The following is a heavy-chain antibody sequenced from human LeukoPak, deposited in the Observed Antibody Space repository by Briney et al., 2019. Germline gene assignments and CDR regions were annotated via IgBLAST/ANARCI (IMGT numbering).Heavy chain of an antibody. D-gene: IGHD2-15*01. CDR1: GGSISSYY. J-gene: IGHJ5*02. CDR2: IYYSGST. CDR3: ARVSCGGGSCYDSRGWFDP. V-gene: IGHV4-59*12. Sequence: SETLSLTCTVSGGSISSYYWSWIRQPPGKGLEWIGYIYYSGSTNYNPSLRSRVTISVDTSKNQFSLKLSSVTAADTAVYYCARVSCGGGSCYDSRGWFDPWGQGTLVTVSS.